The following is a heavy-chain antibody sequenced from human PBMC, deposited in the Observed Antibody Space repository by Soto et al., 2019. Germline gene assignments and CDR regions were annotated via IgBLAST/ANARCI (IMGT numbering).Heavy chain of an antibody. J-gene: IGHJ3*01. V-gene: IGHV3-7*04. CDR2: IKQDGSEK. CDR1: GFTFSNYW. D-gene: IGHD3-22*01. CDR3: ARGDYHDDSGPFSDAFDV. Sequence: PGGSLRLSCAVSGFTFSNYWMSWVRQAPGKGLEWVANIKQDGSEKWYVDSVKGRFTISRDNAKKSLFLQMSGLRVEDTAMYYCARGDYHDDSGPFSDAFDVWGQGTMVTVSS.